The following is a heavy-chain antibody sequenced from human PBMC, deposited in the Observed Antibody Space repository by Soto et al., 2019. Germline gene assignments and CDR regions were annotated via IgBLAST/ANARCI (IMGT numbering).Heavy chain of an antibody. CDR1: GFTVSSNY. Sequence: EVQLVETGGGLIQPGGSLRLSCAASGFTVSSNYMSWVRQAPGKGLEWVSVIYSGGSTYYADSVKGRFTISRDNSKNTLYLQMNSLRAEDTAVYYCARALRSRSQPLCAFDIWGQGTMVTVSS. D-gene: IGHD2-15*01. J-gene: IGHJ3*02. V-gene: IGHV3-53*02. CDR2: IYSGGST. CDR3: ARALRSRSQPLCAFDI.